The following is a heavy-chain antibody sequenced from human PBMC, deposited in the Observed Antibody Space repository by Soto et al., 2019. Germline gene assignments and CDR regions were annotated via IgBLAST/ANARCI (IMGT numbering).Heavy chain of an antibody. CDR1: GGSISSGDYY. D-gene: IGHD3-10*01. CDR3: ARVMVRGNYGMDV. CDR2: IYYSGST. J-gene: IGHJ6*02. Sequence: QVQLQESGPGLVKPSQTLSLTCTVSGGSISSGDYYWSWIRQPPGKGLEWIGYIYYSGSTYYNPSLKSRVTISVDTCKLQFSLKLSSVTAADPAVYYCARVMVRGNYGMDVWGQGTTVTVSS. V-gene: IGHV4-30-4*01.